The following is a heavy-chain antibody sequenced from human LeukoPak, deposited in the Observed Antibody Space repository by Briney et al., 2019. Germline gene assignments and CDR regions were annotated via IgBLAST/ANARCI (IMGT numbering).Heavy chain of an antibody. CDR2: INHSGST. V-gene: IGHV4-34*01. Sequence: SETLSLTCAVYGGSFSGYYWSWIRQPPGKGLEWIGEINHSGSTNYNPSLKSRVTISVDKSKNQFSLKLSSVTAADTAVYYCATSRDGYPLGYFDYWGQGTLVTVSS. CDR3: ATSRDGYPLGYFDY. J-gene: IGHJ4*02. CDR1: GGSFSGYY. D-gene: IGHD5-24*01.